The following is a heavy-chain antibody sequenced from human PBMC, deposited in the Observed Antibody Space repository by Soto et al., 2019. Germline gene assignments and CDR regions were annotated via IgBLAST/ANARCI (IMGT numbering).Heavy chain of an antibody. CDR1: GYTFSSYG. V-gene: IGHV1-18*01. Sequence: QVQLVQSGAEVKKPGASVKVSCKASGYTFSSYGISWVRQAPGQGLEWMGWISANNGNTNYAQKVQGRGNTTTDTSTSTAYMELRSLRSDNTAMYYCARGGPGAPFDYWGQGTPVTVSS. CDR3: ARGGPGAPFDY. D-gene: IGHD1-26*01. CDR2: ISANNGNT. J-gene: IGHJ4*02.